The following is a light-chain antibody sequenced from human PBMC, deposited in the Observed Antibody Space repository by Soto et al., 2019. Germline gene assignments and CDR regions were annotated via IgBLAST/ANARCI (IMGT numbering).Light chain of an antibody. CDR3: SPYTTSRTHV. CDR1: SSGVAYYNY. CDR2: DVT. Sequence: QSALTQPASLSGSPGPSITISCTGTSSGVAYYNYVSWFQQHPGKAPKLIISDVTNRPSGVSNRFSGSKSGNTASLTISGLQAEDEAHYYCSPYTTSRTHVFGTGTKVTVL. J-gene: IGLJ1*01. V-gene: IGLV2-14*03.